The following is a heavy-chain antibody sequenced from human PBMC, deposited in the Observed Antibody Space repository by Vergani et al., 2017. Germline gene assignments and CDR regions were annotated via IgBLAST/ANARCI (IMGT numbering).Heavy chain of an antibody. V-gene: IGHV4-59*12. J-gene: IGHJ4*02. CDR3: AREKRFLEWLLYAYYFDY. Sequence: QVQLQESGPGLVKPSQTLSLTCTVSGGSISSYYWSWIRQPPGKGLEWIGYIYYSGSTNYNPSLKSRVTISVDTSKNQFSLKLSSVTAADTAVYYCAREKRFLEWLLYAYYFDYWGQGTLVTVSS. D-gene: IGHD3-3*01. CDR1: GGSISSYY. CDR2: IYYSGST.